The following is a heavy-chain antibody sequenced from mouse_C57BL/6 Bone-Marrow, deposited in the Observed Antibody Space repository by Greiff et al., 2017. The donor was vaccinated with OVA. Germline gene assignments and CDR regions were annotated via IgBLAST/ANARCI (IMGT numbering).Heavy chain of an antibody. CDR3: ARHWYYGSTPWFAY. CDR2: INSDGGST. D-gene: IGHD1-1*01. J-gene: IGHJ3*01. CDR1: EYEFPSHD. V-gene: IGHV5-2*01. Sequence: EVKLQESGGGLVQPGESLKLSCESNEYEFPSHDMSWVRKTPEKRLELVAAINSDGGSTYYPDNMERRFIISRDNTKKTLYLQMSSLRSEDTALYYCARHWYYGSTPWFAYWGQGTLVTVSA.